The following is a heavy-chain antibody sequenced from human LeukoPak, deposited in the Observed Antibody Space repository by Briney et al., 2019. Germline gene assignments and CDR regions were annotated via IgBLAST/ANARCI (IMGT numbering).Heavy chain of an antibody. V-gene: IGHV3-15*01. J-gene: IGHJ4*02. CDR1: GFTFSNAW. CDR3: VTMVRGVTNQMTWVTL. D-gene: IGHD3-10*01. Sequence: PGGSLRLSCAASGFTFSNAWMSWVRQAPGKGLEWVGRIKSKTDGGTTDYAAPVKGRFTISRDDSKNTLYLQMNSLRAEDTAVYYCVTMVRGVTNQMTWVTLWGQGTLVTVSS. CDR2: IKSKTDGGTT.